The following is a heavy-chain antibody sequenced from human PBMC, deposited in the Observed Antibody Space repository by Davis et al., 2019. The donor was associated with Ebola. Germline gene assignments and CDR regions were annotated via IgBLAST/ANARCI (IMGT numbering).Heavy chain of an antibody. Sequence: GESLKISCAASGFTFSSYAMSWVRQAPGKGLEWVANIKQDGSEKYYVDSVKGRFTISRDNAKNSLYLQMNSLRAEDTAVYYCARGRHGENWFDPWGQGTLVTVSS. V-gene: IGHV3-7*01. D-gene: IGHD3-10*01. CDR3: ARGRHGENWFDP. CDR2: IKQDGSEK. CDR1: GFTFSSYA. J-gene: IGHJ5*02.